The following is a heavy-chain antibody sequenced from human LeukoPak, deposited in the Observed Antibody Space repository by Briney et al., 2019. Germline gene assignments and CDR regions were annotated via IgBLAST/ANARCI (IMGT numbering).Heavy chain of an antibody. J-gene: IGHJ6*03. V-gene: IGHV3-48*04. CDR1: GFTFSTYT. CDR3: ARDSHTDYYYMDV. Sequence: GGSLRLSCAASGFTFSTYTMNWVRQAPGKGLEWVSYISSSGSTIYYADSVKGRFTISRDNAKNSLYLQMNSLRAEDTAVYYCARDSHTDYYYMDVWGKGTTVTISS. CDR2: ISSSGSTI. D-gene: IGHD4-17*01.